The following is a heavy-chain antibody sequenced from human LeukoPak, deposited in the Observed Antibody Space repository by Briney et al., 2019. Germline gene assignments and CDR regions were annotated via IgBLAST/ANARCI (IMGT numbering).Heavy chain of an antibody. CDR1: RFTFSNYW. D-gene: IGHD6-13*01. Sequence: GGSMRLSCAASRFTFSNYWMNWFRQAAGKGLEWVANINQDGSEKNYVDSVTGRFTISRDNAENSLYLQMNSLGAEDTAVYYCATDRDSSRQKRFYYWGQGTLVTVSS. V-gene: IGHV3-7*01. J-gene: IGHJ4*02. CDR3: ATDRDSSRQKRFYY. CDR2: INQDGSEK.